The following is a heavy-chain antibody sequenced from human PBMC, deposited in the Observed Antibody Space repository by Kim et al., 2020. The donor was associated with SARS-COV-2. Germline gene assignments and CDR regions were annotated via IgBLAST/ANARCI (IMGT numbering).Heavy chain of an antibody. V-gene: IGHV4-34*01. Sequence: TYNPSPKSRVTISVDTSKKQVSMGLNSVTAADTAVFYCARVGMGSTFFDSWGQGTLVTVSS. CDR3: ARVGMGSTFFDS. J-gene: IGHJ4*02. D-gene: IGHD1-26*01.